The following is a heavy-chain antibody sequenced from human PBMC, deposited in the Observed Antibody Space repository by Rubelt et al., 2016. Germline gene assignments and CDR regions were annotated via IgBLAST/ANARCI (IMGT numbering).Heavy chain of an antibody. Sequence: QVQLQESGPGLVKPSETLSLVCTVSDGSISTYYWSWVRQPPGKGLEWIGESNHSGSTNYKPSLKSRVTISIDTSTNQFSPKRSSVTAADTALYYCARLKREQLVENYDYGMDVWGQGTTVTVSS. CDR1: DGSISTYY. J-gene: IGHJ6*02. D-gene: IGHD1/OR15-1a*01. CDR2: SNHSGST. V-gene: IGHV4-59*12. CDR3: ARLKREQLVENYDYGMDV.